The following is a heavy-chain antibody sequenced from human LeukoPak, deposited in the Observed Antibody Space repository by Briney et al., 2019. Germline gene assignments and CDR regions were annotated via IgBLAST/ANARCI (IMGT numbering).Heavy chain of an antibody. CDR3: ARDRSLDTAMVHYYYYYMDV. V-gene: IGHV1-2*02. Sequence: WASVKVSCKASGYTFTGYYMHWVRQAPGQGLEWMGWINPNSGGTNYAQKFQGRVTMTRDTSISTAYMELSRLRSDDTAVCYCARDRSLDTAMVHYYYYYMDVWGKGTTVTVSS. CDR1: GYTFTGYY. D-gene: IGHD5-18*01. J-gene: IGHJ6*03. CDR2: INPNSGGT.